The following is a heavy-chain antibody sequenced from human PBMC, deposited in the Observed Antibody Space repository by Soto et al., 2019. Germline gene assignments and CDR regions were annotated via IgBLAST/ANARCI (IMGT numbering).Heavy chain of an antibody. V-gene: IGHV6-1*01. CDR2: TYFRSKWYK. D-gene: IGHD1-26*01. Sequence: PSQTLSLTCAISGDSVSSNSAAWNWISQSPSRGLEWLGRTYFRSKWYKDYAISVKSRITINPDTSKNQFSLQLNSVTPEDTAVYYCVRDVGGGELLDYWGQGTLVTVSS. J-gene: IGHJ4*02. CDR3: VRDVGGGELLDY. CDR1: GDSVSSNSAA.